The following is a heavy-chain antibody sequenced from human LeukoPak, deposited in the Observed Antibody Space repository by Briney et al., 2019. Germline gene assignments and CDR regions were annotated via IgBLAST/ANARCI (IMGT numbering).Heavy chain of an antibody. CDR3: AFTGCSGGSCYDWFDP. V-gene: IGHV1-18*01. CDR2: ISDHNGTP. J-gene: IGHJ5*02. CDR1: GYIFPNYG. Sequence: ASVKVSCKGSGYIFPNYGISWARQAPGQGLEWMGWISDHNGTPNYAQKFEGRVTMTTDTSTSTAYMELRSLRSDDTAVYYCAFTGCSGGSCYDWFDPWGQGTLVTVSS. D-gene: IGHD2-15*01.